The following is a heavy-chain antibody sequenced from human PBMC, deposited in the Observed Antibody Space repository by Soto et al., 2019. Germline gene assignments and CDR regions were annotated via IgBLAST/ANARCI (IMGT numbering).Heavy chain of an antibody. D-gene: IGHD4-17*01. CDR2: VYATGTG. V-gene: IGHV4-4*07. CDR1: GGSSSKFY. J-gene: IGHJ5*02. CDR3: VRDGSKTLRDCFDP. Sequence: SETLSLTCSVSGGSSSKFYWSWIRKTAGKGLEWMGRVYATGTGDYNPSLRSRIAMSVDISKKTFSLRLRSVTAADTGVYYCVRDGSKTLRDCFDPWGQGILVTVSS.